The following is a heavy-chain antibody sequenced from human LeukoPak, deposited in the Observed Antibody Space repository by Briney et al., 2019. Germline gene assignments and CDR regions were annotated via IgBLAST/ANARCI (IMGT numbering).Heavy chain of an antibody. CDR1: GFTFSSYS. V-gene: IGHV3-23*01. Sequence: PGGSLRLSCAASGFTFSSYSMNWVRQAPGKGLEWVSGMSGSGGSTYSADSVKGRFTISRDNSRNTLYLQMNTLRAEDTAVYYCAKDREYSYVYDAFDIWGQGTLVTVSS. CDR2: MSGSGGST. D-gene: IGHD3-16*01. CDR3: AKDREYSYVYDAFDI. J-gene: IGHJ3*02.